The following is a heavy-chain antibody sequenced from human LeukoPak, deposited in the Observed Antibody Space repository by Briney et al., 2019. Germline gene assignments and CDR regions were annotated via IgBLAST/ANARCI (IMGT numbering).Heavy chain of an antibody. CDR3: ARDATTAVGWVYMYV. V-gene: IGHV3-23*01. CDR1: GFTFSSYG. Sequence: GGTLRLSCAASGFTFSSYGMSWVRQAPGKGLEWVSAISGSGGSTYYADSVKGRFTISRDNAENSVYLQMSGLTAEDMGLYYCARDATTAVGWVYMYVWGKGTTVTISS. J-gene: IGHJ6*03. D-gene: IGHD6-13*01. CDR2: ISGSGGST.